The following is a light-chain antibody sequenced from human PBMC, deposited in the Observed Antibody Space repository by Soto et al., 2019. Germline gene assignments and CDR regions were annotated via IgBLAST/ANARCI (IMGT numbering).Light chain of an antibody. Sequence: QSALTQPPSASGSLGQSVTISCTGTSSDVGGYNYVSWYQQHPGKAPKLMIYEVIKRPSGVSDRFSGSKSDNTASLTVSGLQAEEEADYYCSSYAGSNNFWVFGGGTKLTVL. CDR3: SSYAGSNNFWV. V-gene: IGLV2-8*01. CDR1: SSDVGGYNY. CDR2: EVI. J-gene: IGLJ3*02.